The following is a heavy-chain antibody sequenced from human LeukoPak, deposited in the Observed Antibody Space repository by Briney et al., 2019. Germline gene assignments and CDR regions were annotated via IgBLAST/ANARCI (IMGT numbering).Heavy chain of an antibody. CDR1: GFTFSSYE. CDR2: ISSSGSTI. J-gene: IGHJ3*02. D-gene: IGHD4-17*01. Sequence: PGGSLRLSCAASGFTFSSYEMNWVRQAPGKGLEWVSYISSSGSTIYYADSVKGRFTISRDNAKNSLYLQMNSLRAEDTAVYYCARDLRAVTTWGGAFDIWGQGTMVTVSS. V-gene: IGHV3-48*03. CDR3: ARDLRAVTTWGGAFDI.